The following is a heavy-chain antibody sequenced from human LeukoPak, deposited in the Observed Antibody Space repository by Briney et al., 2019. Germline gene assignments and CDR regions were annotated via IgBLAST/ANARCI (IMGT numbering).Heavy chain of an antibody. Sequence: ASVKVSCKASGYTFTSYGISWVRQAPGQGLEWMGWISAYNGNTNYAQKLQGRVTMTTDTSTSTAYMELRSLRSDDTAVYYCASRSPLWWGDYAYYYYYYGMDVWGQGTTVTVSS. CDR2: ISAYNGNT. D-gene: IGHD4-17*01. CDR3: ASRSPLWWGDYAYYYYYYGMDV. J-gene: IGHJ6*02. CDR1: GYTFTSYG. V-gene: IGHV1-18*01.